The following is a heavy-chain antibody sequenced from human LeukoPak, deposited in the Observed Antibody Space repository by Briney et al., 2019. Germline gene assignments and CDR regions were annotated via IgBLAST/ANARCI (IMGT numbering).Heavy chain of an antibody. CDR1: GFTFSSYA. Sequence: GGSLRLSCAASGFTFSSYAMHWVRQAPGKGLEWVAVISYDGSNKYYADSVKGRFTISRDNSKNTLYLQMTSLRAEDTAVYYCAKDSLGPWELLRMDAFDIWGQGTMVTVSS. V-gene: IGHV3-30-3*01. J-gene: IGHJ3*02. CDR2: ISYDGSNK. CDR3: AKDSLGPWELLRMDAFDI. D-gene: IGHD1-26*01.